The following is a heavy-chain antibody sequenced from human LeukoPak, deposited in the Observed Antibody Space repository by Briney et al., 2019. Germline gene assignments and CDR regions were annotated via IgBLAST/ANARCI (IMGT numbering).Heavy chain of an antibody. D-gene: IGHD2-2*03. J-gene: IGHJ4*02. CDR1: GYTFTGYY. V-gene: IGHV1-2*02. Sequence: WASVKVSCKASGYTFTGYYMHWVRQAPGQGLEWMGWINPNSGGTNYAQKFQGRVTMTRDTSISTAYMELSRLRSDDMAVYYCAREGEGGYCSSTSCYGLAPWGQGTLVTVSS. CDR3: AREGEGGYCSSTSCYGLAP. CDR2: INPNSGGT.